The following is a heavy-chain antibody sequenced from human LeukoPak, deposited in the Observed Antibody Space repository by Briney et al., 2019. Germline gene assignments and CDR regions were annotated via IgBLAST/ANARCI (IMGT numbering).Heavy chain of an antibody. CDR3: ARRSEFDNTHYHYFDY. J-gene: IGHJ4*02. V-gene: IGHV4-34*01. D-gene: IGHD2-15*01. CDR2: IYHSGST. Sequence: SETLSLTCAVYGGSFSGYYWSWIRQAPGKGLEWIGTIYHSGSTEYNPSLKSRVAIFVDTSKNQFSLILHSVAAADTAVYYCARRSEFDNTHYHYFDYWGQGALVTVSS. CDR1: GGSFSGYY.